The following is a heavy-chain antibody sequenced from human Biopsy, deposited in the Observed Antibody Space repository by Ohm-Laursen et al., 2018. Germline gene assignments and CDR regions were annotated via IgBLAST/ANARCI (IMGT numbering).Heavy chain of an antibody. J-gene: IGHJ6*02. CDR3: ARDETGSSVFGPYYYGMDV. CDR1: GGSISSSTFY. Sequence: SETLSLTCTVSGGSISSSTFYWGWIRQPPGKGLEWIGSVDYSGSGHYNPSLESRITISVDTPKNQFSLRLSSVTAADTAVYYCARDETGSSVFGPYYYGMDVWGQGTTVTVSS. V-gene: IGHV4-39*01. CDR2: VDYSGSG. D-gene: IGHD3-9*01.